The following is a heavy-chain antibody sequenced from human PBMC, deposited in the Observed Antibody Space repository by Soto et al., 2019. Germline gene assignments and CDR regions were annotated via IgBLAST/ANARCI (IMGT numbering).Heavy chain of an antibody. CDR1: GGSISSYY. Sequence: SKTLSLTCTVSGGSISSYYWSWIRQPPGKGLEWIGYIYYSGSTNYNPSLKSRVTISVDTSKNQFSLKLSSVTAADTAVYYCARDPLFLTIFGVVIHYGMDVWGQGTTVTVSS. V-gene: IGHV4-59*01. J-gene: IGHJ6*02. CDR2: IYYSGST. CDR3: ARDPLFLTIFGVVIHYGMDV. D-gene: IGHD3-3*01.